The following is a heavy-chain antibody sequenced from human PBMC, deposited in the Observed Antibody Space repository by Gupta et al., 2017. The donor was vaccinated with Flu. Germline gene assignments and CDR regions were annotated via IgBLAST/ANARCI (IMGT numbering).Heavy chain of an antibody. V-gene: IGHV3-43*01. J-gene: IGHJ6*02. D-gene: IGHD1-1*01. Sequence: EVQLVESGGVVVQPGGSLRLSCAASGFTFDDYTMHWVRQAPGKGLEWVSLISWDGGSTYYADSVKGRFTISRDNSKNSLYLQMKSLRTEETALYYCAKEDNNNYYYYGMDVGGQGTTVTVSS. CDR3: AKEDNNNYYYYGMDV. CDR2: ISWDGGST. CDR1: GFTFDDYT.